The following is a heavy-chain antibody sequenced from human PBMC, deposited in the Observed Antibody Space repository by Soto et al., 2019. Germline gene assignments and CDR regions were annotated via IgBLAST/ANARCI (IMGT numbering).Heavy chain of an antibody. CDR1: GFTFSSYT. V-gene: IGHV3-23*01. D-gene: IGHD2-15*01. J-gene: IGHJ4*02. CDR2: ISGSGVST. Sequence: HPGGSLRLSCAASGFTFSSYTMTWVRQAPARGLEWVSDISGSGVSTYYGDSVKGRFTISRDNSKNTLYLQMNSLRVEDTAIYYCAKEAPYCRGVSCYDYWGQGTLVTVSS. CDR3: AKEAPYCRGVSCYDY.